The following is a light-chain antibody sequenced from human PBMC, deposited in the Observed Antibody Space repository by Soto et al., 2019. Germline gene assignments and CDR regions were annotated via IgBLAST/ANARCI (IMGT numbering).Light chain of an antibody. J-gene: IGLJ3*02. CDR1: SSDVGGYNF. CDR2: EDT. Sequence: QSVLTQPPSASGSPGQSVTISCTGTSSDVGGYNFVSWYQQHPGKAPKFMISEDTKRPSGVSNRFSGSKSGNMASLTISGLQAEDEADYYCCAFTSAGTWVFGGGTKVTVL. CDR3: CAFTSAGTWV. V-gene: IGLV2-23*01.